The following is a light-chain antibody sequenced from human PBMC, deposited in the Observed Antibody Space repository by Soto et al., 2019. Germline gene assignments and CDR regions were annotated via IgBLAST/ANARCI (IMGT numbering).Light chain of an antibody. CDR2: DVG. CDR3: NSYRTVSTYV. J-gene: IGLJ1*01. Sequence: QSALTQPASVSGSPGQSITIACTGTSSDIGGYNFVSWYQQHPGKAPKLLIYDVGNRPSGVSNRFSGSKSGNTASLTISGLQAEDKAHYYCNSYRTVSTYVFGTGTKLAVL. V-gene: IGLV2-14*01. CDR1: SSDIGGYNF.